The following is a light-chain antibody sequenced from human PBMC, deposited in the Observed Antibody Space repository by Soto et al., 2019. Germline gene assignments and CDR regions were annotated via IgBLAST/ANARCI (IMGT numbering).Light chain of an antibody. J-gene: IGKJ2*01. CDR1: QSVSSN. CDR3: QKYNNWPPYT. CDR2: GAS. V-gene: IGKV3-15*01. Sequence: EIVMTQSPATLSVSPGERATLSCRASQSVSSNLAWYQQKPGQAPRLLIYGASTRATGIPARFSGSGSGTEFSLTISSLQSEDFAVYYSQKYNNWPPYTFGQGTKLEIK.